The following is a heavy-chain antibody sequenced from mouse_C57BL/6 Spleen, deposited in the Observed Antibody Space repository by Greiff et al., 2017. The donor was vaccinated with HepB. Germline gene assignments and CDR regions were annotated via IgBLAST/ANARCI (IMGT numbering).Heavy chain of an antibody. CDR3: ARSYGNHFDY. CDR2: IDPSDSYT. J-gene: IGHJ2*01. CDR1: GYTFTSYW. V-gene: IGHV1-69*01. Sequence: QVQLQQPGAELVMPGASVKLSCKASGYTFTSYWMHWVKQRPGQGLEWIGEIDPSDSYTNYNQKFKGKSTLTVDKSSSTAYMQLSRRTSVDSAVYYCARSYGNHFDYWGQGTTLTVSS. D-gene: IGHD2-1*01.